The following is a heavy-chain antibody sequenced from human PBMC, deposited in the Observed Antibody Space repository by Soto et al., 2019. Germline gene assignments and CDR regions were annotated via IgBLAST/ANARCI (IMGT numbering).Heavy chain of an antibody. V-gene: IGHV4-59*01. J-gene: IGHJ3*02. CDR3: ASIPNYGSGSYRRAFDI. CDR2: IYYSGST. Sequence: SETLSLTCTVSGGSISSYYWSWIRQPPGKGLEWIGYIYYSGSTNYNPSLKSRVTISVDTSKNQFSLKLSSVTAADTAVYYCASIPNYGSGSYRRAFDIWGQGTMVTVSS. D-gene: IGHD3-10*01. CDR1: GGSISSYY.